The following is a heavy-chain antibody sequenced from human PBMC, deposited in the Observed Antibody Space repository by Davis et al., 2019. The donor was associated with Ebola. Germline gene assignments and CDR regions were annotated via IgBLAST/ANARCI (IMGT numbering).Heavy chain of an antibody. D-gene: IGHD3-3*01. V-gene: IGHV3-30*03. Sequence: GESLKISCAASGLIFNNYWMSWIRQAQGKGLEWVAVISYDGSNKYYADSVKGRFTISRDNSKNTLYLQMNSLRAEDTAVYYCARHPSVLRSFLVDPWGQGTQVTVSS. CDR3: ARHPSVLRSFLVDP. CDR1: GLIFNNYW. J-gene: IGHJ5*02. CDR2: ISYDGSNK.